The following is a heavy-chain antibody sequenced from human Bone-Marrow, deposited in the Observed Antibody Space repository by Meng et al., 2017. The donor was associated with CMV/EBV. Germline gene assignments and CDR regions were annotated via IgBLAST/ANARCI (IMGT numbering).Heavy chain of an antibody. D-gene: IGHD4-17*01. CDR2: INPSGGST. J-gene: IGHJ3*02. CDR3: ARDVYGDYDAAFDI. V-gene: IGHV1-46*01. Sequence: ASVKVSCKASGYTFTSYYMHWVRQAPGQGLEWMGIINPSGGSTTYAQNFQGRVTMTRDTSTSTVYMELSSLRSENSAVYYCARDVYGDYDAAFDIWGQGTMVT. CDR1: GYTFTSYY.